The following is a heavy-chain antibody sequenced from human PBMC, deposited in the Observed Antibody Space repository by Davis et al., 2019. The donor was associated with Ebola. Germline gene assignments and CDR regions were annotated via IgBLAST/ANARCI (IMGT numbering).Heavy chain of an antibody. Sequence: SCAVSGITFSRYAMHWVRQAPGKGLEWVTDIAYDGRYESYAESVKGRFTISRDNSKSTLYLQMNSLRLEDTAVYYCVRDYNDGIGRFDYWGQGTLVTVSS. V-gene: IGHV3-30*04. CDR1: GITFSRYA. D-gene: IGHD3-10*01. CDR2: IAYDGRYE. J-gene: IGHJ4*02. CDR3: VRDYNDGIGRFDY.